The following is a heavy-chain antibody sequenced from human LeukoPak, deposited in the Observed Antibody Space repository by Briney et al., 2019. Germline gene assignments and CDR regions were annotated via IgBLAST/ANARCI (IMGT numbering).Heavy chain of an antibody. Sequence: GGSLRLSCAASGFTFSSYAMHWVRQAPGKGLERVAVISYDGSNKYYADSVKGRFTISRDNSKNTLYLQMNSLRAEDTAVYYCAREVLIRPDYYYGMDVWGQGTTVTVSS. V-gene: IGHV3-30*04. CDR1: GFTFSSYA. CDR3: AREVLIRPDYYYGMDV. CDR2: ISYDGSNK. D-gene: IGHD3-16*01. J-gene: IGHJ6*02.